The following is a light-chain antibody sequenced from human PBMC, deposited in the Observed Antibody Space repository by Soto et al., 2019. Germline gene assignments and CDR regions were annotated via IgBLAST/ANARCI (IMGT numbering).Light chain of an antibody. CDR1: SSDVGGYNY. Sequence: QAVVTQPASVSGSPGQSITISCTGTSSDVGGYNYVSWYQHHPGKAPKLMIYAVSNRPSGVSNRFSGSKSGNTASLTISGLQAEDEADYYCSSYTSSSTVVFGGGTKVTVL. CDR3: SSYTSSSTVV. V-gene: IGLV2-14*01. J-gene: IGLJ2*01. CDR2: AVS.